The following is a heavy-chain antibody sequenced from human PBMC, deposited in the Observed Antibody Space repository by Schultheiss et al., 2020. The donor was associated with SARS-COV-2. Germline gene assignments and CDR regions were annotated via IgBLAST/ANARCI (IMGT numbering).Heavy chain of an antibody. D-gene: IGHD5-18*01. J-gene: IGHJ6*03. CDR3: ARLDSYGYYMDV. CDR2: INPNSGNT. V-gene: IGHV1-2*02. Sequence: ASVKVSCKASGYTFTGYYMHWVRQAPGQGLEWMGWINPNSGNTGYAQKFQGRVTMTRDTSISTAYMELSRLRSDDTAVYYCARLDSYGYYMDVWGKGTTVTVSS. CDR1: GYTFTGYY.